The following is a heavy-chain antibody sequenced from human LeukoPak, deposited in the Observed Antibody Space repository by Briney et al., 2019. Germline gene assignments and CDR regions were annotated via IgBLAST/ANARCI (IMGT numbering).Heavy chain of an antibody. J-gene: IGHJ4*02. CDR2: IIPIFGTA. Sequence: ASVKVSCKASGGTFSSYAISWVRQAPGQGLEWMGRIIPIFGTANYAQKFQGRVTITTDESTSTAYMELSSMRSEDTAVYYCARDGSRKGDGYNFDYWGQGTLVTVSS. D-gene: IGHD5-24*01. CDR3: ARDGSRKGDGYNFDY. CDR1: GGTFSSYA. V-gene: IGHV1-69*05.